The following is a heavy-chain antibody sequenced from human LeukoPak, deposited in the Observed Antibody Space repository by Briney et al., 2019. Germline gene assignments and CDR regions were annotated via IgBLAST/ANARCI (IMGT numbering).Heavy chain of an antibody. CDR3: ARQTAAGPRLPNWFDP. J-gene: IGHJ5*02. V-gene: IGHV4-4*09. D-gene: IGHD6-13*01. CDR1: GGSISSYY. Sequence: PSETLSLTCTVSGGSISSYYWSWFRQPPGKGLEWIGYIYTSGSTNYNPSLKSRVTISVDTSKNQFSLKLSSVTAADTAVYYCARQTAAGPRLPNWFDPWGQGTLVTVSS. CDR2: IYTSGST.